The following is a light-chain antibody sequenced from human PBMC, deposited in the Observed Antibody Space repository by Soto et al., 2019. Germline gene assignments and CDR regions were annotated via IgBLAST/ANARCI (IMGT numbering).Light chain of an antibody. V-gene: IGKV3-20*01. J-gene: IGKJ4*01. CDR3: QNYGSPVT. CDR2: GAS. Sequence: EIVLTQSPGTLSLSPGERATLSCRASQSVAGSYLAWYQQKPGQAPRLLIYGASSRATAIPDRFSGSGYGTDFTLTISRLEPEDFAVYYCQNYGSPVTFGGGTKVEIK. CDR1: QSVAGSY.